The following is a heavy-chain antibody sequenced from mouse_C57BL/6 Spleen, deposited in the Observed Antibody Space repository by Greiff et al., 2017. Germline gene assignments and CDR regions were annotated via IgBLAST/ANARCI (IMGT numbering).Heavy chain of an antibody. CDR1: GFTFTDYY. D-gene: IGHD1-2*01. V-gene: IGHV7-3*01. Sequence: EVQGVESGGGLVQPGGSLSLSCAASGFTFTDYYMSWVRQPPGKALEWLGFIRNKANGYTTEYSASVKGRFTISRDNSQSILYLQMNALRAEDSATYYWARYSTTAVFDYWGQGTTLTVSS. J-gene: IGHJ2*01. CDR2: IRNKANGYTT. CDR3: ARYSTTAVFDY.